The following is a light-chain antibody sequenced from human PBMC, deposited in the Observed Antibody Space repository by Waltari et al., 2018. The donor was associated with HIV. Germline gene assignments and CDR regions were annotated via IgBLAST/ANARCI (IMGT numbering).Light chain of an antibody. Sequence: QSALTQPASVSGSPGQSITISCTGTSSDVGAYNYVSWYQLYPGKAPKVMMFEVNNRSSVVSDRFSGPKSGNTASLTISGLQVEDEAVYFCSSFGRGNTVLFGGGTKVTVL. CDR1: SSDVGAYNY. CDR2: EVN. V-gene: IGLV2-14*01. J-gene: IGLJ2*01. CDR3: SSFGRGNTVL.